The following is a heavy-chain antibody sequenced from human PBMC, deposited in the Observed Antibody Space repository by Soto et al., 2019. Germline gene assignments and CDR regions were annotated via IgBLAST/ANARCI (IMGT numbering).Heavy chain of an antibody. V-gene: IGHV1-69*04. CDR2: IIPILGIA. J-gene: IGHJ5*02. CDR1: GYTFTNYA. CDR3: ARAASTFGWFDP. D-gene: IGHD3-16*01. Sequence: SVKVSCKASGYTFTNYAMHWMRQAPGQGLEWMGRIIPILGIANYAQKFQGRVTITADKSTSTAYMELSSLRSEDTAVYYCARAASTFGWFDPWGQGTLVTVSS.